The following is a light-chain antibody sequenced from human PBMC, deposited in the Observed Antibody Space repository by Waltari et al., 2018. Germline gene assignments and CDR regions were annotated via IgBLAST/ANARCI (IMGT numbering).Light chain of an antibody. J-gene: IGLJ2*01. CDR3: SSYTSSTTGI. Sequence: QSALTQPDSVSGSPGQSITISCTGTSRDVGGYKFVSWYQPHPGEAPKLIIFDVTNRPSGVSYRFSGSKSGNSASLTISGLQAEDEAYYYCSSYTSSTTGIFGGGTKLTVL. CDR2: DVT. CDR1: SRDVGGYKF. V-gene: IGLV2-14*03.